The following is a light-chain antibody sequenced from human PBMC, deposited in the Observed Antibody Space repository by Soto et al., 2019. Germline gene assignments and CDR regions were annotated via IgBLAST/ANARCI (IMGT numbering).Light chain of an antibody. Sequence: QSALTQPRSVAGSPGQSVTISCTGTSSDVGGYNYVSWYQQHPGKSPKLMIYDVSKRPSGVPDRFYGSKSGNTASLTIAGLQAEDESYYDCGSYAGSSTHVFGTGTKLTVL. CDR3: GSYAGSSTHV. J-gene: IGLJ1*01. V-gene: IGLV2-11*01. CDR1: SSDVGGYNY. CDR2: DVS.